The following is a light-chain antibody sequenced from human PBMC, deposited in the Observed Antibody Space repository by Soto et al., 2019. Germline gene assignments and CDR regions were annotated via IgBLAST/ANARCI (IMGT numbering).Light chain of an antibody. CDR3: QSYDSSLSGPFF. J-gene: IGLJ1*01. Sequence: QSVLTQPPSVSGAPGQRVTISCTGSSSNIGAGYDVHWYQQLPGTAPKLLIYGNSNRPSGVPDRFSGSKSGTSASLAITGLQAENEADYYCQSYDSSLSGPFFFGTGTKVTV. CDR1: SSNIGAGYD. CDR2: GNS. V-gene: IGLV1-40*01.